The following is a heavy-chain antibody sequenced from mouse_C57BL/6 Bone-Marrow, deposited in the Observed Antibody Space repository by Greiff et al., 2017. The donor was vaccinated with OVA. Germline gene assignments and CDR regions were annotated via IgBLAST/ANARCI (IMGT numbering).Heavy chain of an antibody. D-gene: IGHD3-2*02. J-gene: IGHJ3*01. CDR2: IDPENGDT. V-gene: IGHV14-4*01. CDR3: TTRTCSSGYWFAY. Sequence: VQLQQSGAELVRPGASVKLSCTASGFNIKDDYMHWVKQRPEQGLEWIGWIDPENGDTEYASKFQGKATITADTSSNTAYLQLSSLTSEDTAVYYCTTRTCSSGYWFAYWGQGTLVTVSA. CDR1: GFNIKDDY.